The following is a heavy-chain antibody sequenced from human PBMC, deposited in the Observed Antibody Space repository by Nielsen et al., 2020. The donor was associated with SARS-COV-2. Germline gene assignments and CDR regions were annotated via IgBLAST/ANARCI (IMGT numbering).Heavy chain of an antibody. CDR1: GYTFTGYY. V-gene: IGHV1-8*02. Sequence: ASVKVSCKASGYTFTGYYMHWVRQAPGQGLEWMGWMNPNSGNTGYAQKFQGRVTMTRNTSISTAYMELSSLRSEDTAVYYCATDYTYGDKRGAGYWGQGTLVTVSS. CDR3: ATDYTYGDKRGAGY. J-gene: IGHJ4*02. D-gene: IGHD4-17*01. CDR2: MNPNSGNT.